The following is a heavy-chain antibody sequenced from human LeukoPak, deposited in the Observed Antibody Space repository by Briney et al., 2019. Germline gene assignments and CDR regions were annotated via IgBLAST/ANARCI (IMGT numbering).Heavy chain of an antibody. CDR3: ATASVGATGTFGY. D-gene: IGHD1-26*01. CDR2: INPSGGST. CDR1: GGTFSSYA. J-gene: IGHJ4*02. V-gene: IGHV1-46*01. Sequence: ASVKVSCKASGGTFSSYAISWVRQAPGQGLEWMGIINPSGGSTSYAQKFQGRVTMTRDTSTSTVYMELSSLRSEDTAVYYCATASVGATGTFGYWGQGALVTVSS.